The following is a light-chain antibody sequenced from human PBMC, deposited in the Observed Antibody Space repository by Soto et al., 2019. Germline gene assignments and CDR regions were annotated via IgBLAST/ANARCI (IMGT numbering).Light chain of an antibody. Sequence: QSALTQPASVSGSHGQSITISCTGTSSDVGGYNYVSWYQQHPGKAPKLMIFDVSYRPSGVSNRFSGSKSGNTASLTISGLQAEDEADYYCSSYTSSSTLGIFGGGTKLTVL. CDR2: DVS. CDR3: SSYTSSSTLGI. CDR1: SSDVGGYNY. J-gene: IGLJ2*01. V-gene: IGLV2-14*01.